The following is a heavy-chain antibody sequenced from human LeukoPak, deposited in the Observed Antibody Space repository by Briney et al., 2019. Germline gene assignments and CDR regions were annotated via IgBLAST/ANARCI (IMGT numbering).Heavy chain of an antibody. CDR2: IYHSGST. J-gene: IGHJ4*02. D-gene: IGHD6-6*01. Sequence: PSETLSLTCTVSGYSISSGYYWGWIRQPPGKGLEWIGSIYHSGSTYYNPSLKSRVTISVDTSKNQFSLKLSSVTAADTAVYYCARWPYSSSYYFDYWGQGTLVTVSS. V-gene: IGHV4-38-2*02. CDR1: GYSISSGYY. CDR3: ARWPYSSSYYFDY.